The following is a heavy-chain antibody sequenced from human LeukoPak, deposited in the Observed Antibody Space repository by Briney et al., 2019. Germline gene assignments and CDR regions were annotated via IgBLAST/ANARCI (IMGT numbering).Heavy chain of an antibody. CDR1: GGSISSSSYY. D-gene: IGHD3-16*02. CDR3: ARGRRGITFGGVIPPSCDP. CDR2: IYYSGST. J-gene: IGHJ5*02. V-gene: IGHV4-39*01. Sequence: PSETLSLTYTVSGGSISSSSYYWGWIRQPPGNGLEGIGSIYYSGSTYYNPSLKSRVTISVDTSKNQFSLKLSSVTAADTAVYHCARGRRGITFGGVIPPSCDPWGQGTLVTVSS.